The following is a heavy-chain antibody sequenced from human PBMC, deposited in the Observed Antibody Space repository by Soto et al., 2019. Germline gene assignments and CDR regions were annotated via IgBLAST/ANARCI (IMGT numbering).Heavy chain of an antibody. Sequence: SXKVSFKASGYTXTSYDIHLVRQATGQGLEWMGWMNPNSGNTGYAQKFQGRVTMTRKNSISTAYMEMSSLRSEDTAVYYCAREGEQLALDYWGQGTLGTVSS. CDR3: AREGEQLALDY. CDR2: MNPNSGNT. J-gene: IGHJ4*02. V-gene: IGHV1-8*01. CDR1: GYTXTSYD. D-gene: IGHD6-13*01.